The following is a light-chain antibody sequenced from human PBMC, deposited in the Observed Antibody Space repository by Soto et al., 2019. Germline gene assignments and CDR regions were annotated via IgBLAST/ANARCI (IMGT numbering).Light chain of an antibody. CDR3: QQYSDYPLT. J-gene: IGKJ4*01. Sequence: DIQMTQSPSTLSASVGDRVTITCRASQSLSDWLAWYQQKPGTAPKLLIYRASSLEAGVPSRFSGFGSGTEFTLTISSLQPGDFATYYCQQYSDYPLTFGGGTKVEIK. V-gene: IGKV1-5*03. CDR2: RAS. CDR1: QSLSDW.